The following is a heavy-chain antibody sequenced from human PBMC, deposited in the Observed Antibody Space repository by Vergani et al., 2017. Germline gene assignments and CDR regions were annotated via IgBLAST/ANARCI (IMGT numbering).Heavy chain of an antibody. CDR2: ISGSGGST. V-gene: IGHV3-23*01. CDR3: AKVTRYYYDSSGYLV. CDR1: GFTFSGYA. J-gene: IGHJ4*02. D-gene: IGHD3-22*01. Sequence: EVQLLESGGGLVQPGGSLRLSCAASGFTFSGYAMSWVRQAPGKGLEWVSAISGSGGSTYYADSVKGRFTISRDNSKNTLYLQMNSLRAEDTAVYYCAKVTRYYYDSSGYLVWGQGTLVTVSS.